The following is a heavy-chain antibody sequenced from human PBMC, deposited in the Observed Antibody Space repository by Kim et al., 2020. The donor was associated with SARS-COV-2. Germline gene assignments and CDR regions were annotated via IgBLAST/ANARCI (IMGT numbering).Heavy chain of an antibody. V-gene: IGHV4-4*07. J-gene: IGHJ2*01. CDR2: IYTSGST. CDR1: GGSISSYY. CDR3: ARDGDYGDPHWYFDL. D-gene: IGHD4-17*01. Sequence: SETLSLTCTVSGGSISSYYWSWIRQPAGKGLEWIGRIYTSGSTNYNPSLKSRVTMSVDTSKNQFSLKLSSVTAADTAVYYCARDGDYGDPHWYFDLWGRGTLVTVSS.